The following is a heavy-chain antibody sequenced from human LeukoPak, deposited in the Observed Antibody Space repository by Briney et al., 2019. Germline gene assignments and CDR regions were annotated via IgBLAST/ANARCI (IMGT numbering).Heavy chain of an antibody. CDR1: GGSFSGYY. CDR2: INHSGST. V-gene: IGHV4-34*01. J-gene: IGHJ3*02. CDR3: ARGRGNRAFDI. Sequence: TSETLSLTCAVYGGSFSGYYWSWIRQPPGKGLEWIGEINHSGSTNYNPSLKSRVTISVDTSKNQFSLKLSSVTAADTAVYYCARGRGNRAFDIWGQGTMVTVSS.